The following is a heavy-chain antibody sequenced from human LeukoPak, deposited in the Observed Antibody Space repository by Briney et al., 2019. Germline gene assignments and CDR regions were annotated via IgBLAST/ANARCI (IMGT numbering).Heavy chain of an antibody. CDR3: ARRQTGSALRDY. V-gene: IGHV4-39*02. CDR1: GVSISSSSYH. D-gene: IGHD3-10*01. J-gene: IGHJ4*02. Sequence: PSETLSLTCTVSGVSISSSSYHWAWIRQPPGKGLEWIGNIYYTGTTYYNPSLKSRVTISVDTSKNHFSLKLSSVTAADTAVYYCARRQTGSALRDYWGQGTLVTASS. CDR2: IYYTGTT.